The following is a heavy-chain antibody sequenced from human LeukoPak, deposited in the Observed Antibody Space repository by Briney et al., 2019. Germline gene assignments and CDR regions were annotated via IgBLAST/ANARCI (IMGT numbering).Heavy chain of an antibody. CDR3: ARCTTGRTFGSLREIKRSREIDY. J-gene: IGHJ4*02. Sequence: GGSLRLSCTVSGFTLSSYEMSWIRQAPGKGLEWVSSVDYSADSTHYADSVMGRFTISRDNAKNSLYLQMNSLRVEDTAVYYCARCTTGRTFGSLREIKRSREIDYWGQGTLVTVSS. D-gene: IGHD1-1*01. CDR2: VDYSADST. CDR1: GFTLSSYE. V-gene: IGHV3-23*01.